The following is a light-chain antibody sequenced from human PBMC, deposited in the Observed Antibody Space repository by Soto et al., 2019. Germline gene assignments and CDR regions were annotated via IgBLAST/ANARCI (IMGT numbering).Light chain of an antibody. Sequence: EIVLTQSPGTLSLSPGERATLSCRASQSVSSSYLAWYQQKPGQAPRLLIYGASSRATGIPDRFSGSGSGTVFTLTFSRLEPEDFAVYYCQQYGSSPGTFGQGTKV. CDR1: QSVSSSY. V-gene: IGKV3-20*01. CDR2: GAS. CDR3: QQYGSSPGT. J-gene: IGKJ1*01.